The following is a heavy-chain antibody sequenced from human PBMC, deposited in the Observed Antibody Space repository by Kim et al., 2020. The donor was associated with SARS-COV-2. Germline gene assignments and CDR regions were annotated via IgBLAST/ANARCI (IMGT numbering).Heavy chain of an antibody. CDR2: IFGSGSGT. CDR3: AKHLHFTSVTFYSYFEL. V-gene: IGHV3-23*05. J-gene: IGHJ2*01. CDR1: GFTFRNSA. D-gene: IGHD2-2*01. Sequence: GGSLRLSCAASGFTFRNSALSWVRQAPGKGLEWVSGIFGSGSGTYYADSVKGRFTISRDNYKNILSLQMSNLRAEDTAVYYCAKHLHFTSVTFYSYFELWSRVTLNAVSS.